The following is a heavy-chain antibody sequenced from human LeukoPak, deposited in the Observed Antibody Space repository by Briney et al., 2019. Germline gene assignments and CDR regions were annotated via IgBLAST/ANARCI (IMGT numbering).Heavy chain of an antibody. CDR1: GFTFSSYG. Sequence: GGSLRLSCAASGFTFSSYGMHWVRQAPGKGLEWVAVIWYDGSNKYYADSVKGRFTISRDNSKNTLYPQMNSLRAEDTAVYYCARDLDTAMDPGVDYWGQGTLVTVSS. J-gene: IGHJ4*02. CDR3: ARDLDTAMDPGVDY. D-gene: IGHD5-18*01. V-gene: IGHV3-33*01. CDR2: IWYDGSNK.